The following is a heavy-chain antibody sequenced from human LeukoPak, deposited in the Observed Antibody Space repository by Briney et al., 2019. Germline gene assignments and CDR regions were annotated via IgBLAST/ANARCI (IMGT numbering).Heavy chain of an antibody. CDR1: GFTFSNYD. V-gene: IGHV3-48*03. J-gene: IGHJ5*02. CDR3: ARDSQPYCTNGICYTKHNWFDP. Sequence: GGSLRLSCATSGFTFSNYDMNWVRQAPGKGQEWVSYISSRGSPIYYADSVKGRFTISRDNAKNSLYLQMNSLRAEDTAVYYCARDSQPYCTNGICYTKHNWFDPWGQGNLATVSS. D-gene: IGHD2-8*01. CDR2: ISSRGSPI.